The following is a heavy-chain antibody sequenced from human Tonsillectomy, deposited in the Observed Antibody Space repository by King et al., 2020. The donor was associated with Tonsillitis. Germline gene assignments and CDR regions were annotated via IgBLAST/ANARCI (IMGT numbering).Heavy chain of an antibody. Sequence: QLVQTGAEVKKPGASVKVSCKASGYTFTSNGISWVRQAPGQGLEWMGWISAYNGNTNYAQKLQGRVTMTTDTSTTTAYMELRSLRSDDTAVYYCAREFSYYGSGSYQRGFDYWGQGTLVTVSS. CDR3: AREFSYYGSGSYQRGFDY. V-gene: IGHV1-18*04. D-gene: IGHD3-10*01. CDR2: ISAYNGNT. J-gene: IGHJ4*02. CDR1: GYTFTSNG.